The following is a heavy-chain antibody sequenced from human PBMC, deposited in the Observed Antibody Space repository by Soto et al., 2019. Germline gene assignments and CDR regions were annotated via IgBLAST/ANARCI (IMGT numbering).Heavy chain of an antibody. CDR3: IQSRCGGDCLQSYASYYYYGMDV. CDR2: IYWDDDK. V-gene: IGHV2-5*02. D-gene: IGHD2-21*02. CDR1: AFSLSTGGVG. J-gene: IGHJ6*02. Sequence: QITLKESGPTLVQPKQTLTLTCTFSAFSLSTGGVGVGWIRQPPGKALEWLALIYWDDDKRYSPSLRSRLTITKDTSKNQVVFTMTNMDPVDTATYYCIQSRCGGDCLQSYASYYYYGMDVWGQGTTVTVSS.